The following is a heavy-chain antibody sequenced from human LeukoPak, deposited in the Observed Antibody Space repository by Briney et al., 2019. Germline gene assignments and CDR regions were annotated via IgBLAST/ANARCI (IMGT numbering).Heavy chain of an antibody. CDR3: VSFVVVVAAIAFDI. CDR1: GFTFSSYA. Sequence: SGGSLRLSCSASGFTFSSYAMHWVRQAPGKGLEYVSAISSNGGSTDYADSVKDRFTISRDNSKNTLYLQMSSLRAEDTAVYYCVSFVVVVAAIAFDIWGQGTMVTVSS. J-gene: IGHJ3*02. V-gene: IGHV3-64D*06. D-gene: IGHD2-15*01. CDR2: ISSNGGST.